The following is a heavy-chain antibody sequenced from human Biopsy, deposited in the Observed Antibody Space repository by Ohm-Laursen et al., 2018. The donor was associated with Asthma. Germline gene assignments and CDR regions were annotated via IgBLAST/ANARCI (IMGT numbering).Heavy chain of an antibody. V-gene: IGHV4-31*03. CDR3: ARAQDYYDSRGYYRSFDY. D-gene: IGHD3-22*01. Sequence: TLSLTCTVSYGSITSGGYYWTWIRQHPGKGLEWIGFIYYSGSTYYNPSLKSRVSKSIDTSKNQFSLKLSSVTAADTAVYYCARAQDYYDSRGYYRSFDYWGQGTLVTVSS. CDR1: YGSITSGGYY. J-gene: IGHJ4*02. CDR2: IYYSGST.